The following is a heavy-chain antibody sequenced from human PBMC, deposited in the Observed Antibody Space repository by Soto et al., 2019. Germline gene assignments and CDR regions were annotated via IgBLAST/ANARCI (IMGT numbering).Heavy chain of an antibody. CDR3: ASAERYSGYGAFDY. CDR2: IYHSGST. V-gene: IGHV4-30-2*01. Sequence: QLQLQESGSGLVKPSQTLSLTCAVSGGSISSGGYSWSWIRQPPGKGLEWIGYIYHSGSTYYNPSPRGRVPISVDRSKHQFSLKLSSVTAADTAVYYCASAERYSGYGAFDYWGQGTLVTVSS. CDR1: GGSISSGGYS. D-gene: IGHD5-12*01. J-gene: IGHJ4*02.